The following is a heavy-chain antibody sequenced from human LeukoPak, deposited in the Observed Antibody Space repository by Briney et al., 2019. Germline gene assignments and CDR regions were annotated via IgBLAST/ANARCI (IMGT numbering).Heavy chain of an antibody. CDR3: AKAGPGATVRWVDY. V-gene: IGHV3-23*01. Sequence: GRSLRLSCAASGFTFSTYAMHWVRQAPGKGLEWVSAISGSGGSTYYADSVKGRFTISRDNSKNTLYLQMNSLRAEDTAVYYCAKAGPGATVRWVDYWGQGTLVTVSS. D-gene: IGHD4-17*01. CDR1: GFTFSTYA. J-gene: IGHJ4*02. CDR2: ISGSGGST.